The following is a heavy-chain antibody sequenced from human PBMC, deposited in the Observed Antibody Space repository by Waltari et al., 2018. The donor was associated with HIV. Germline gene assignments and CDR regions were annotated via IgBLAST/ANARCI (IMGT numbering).Heavy chain of an antibody. J-gene: IGHJ4*02. Sequence: SSYAISWVRQAPGQGLEWMGGIIPIFGTANYAQKFQGRVTITADESTSTAYMELSSLRSEDTAVYYCAREGRRRYYFDYWGQGTLVTVSS. CDR1: SSYA. V-gene: IGHV1-69*01. CDR2: IIPIFGTA. D-gene: IGHD4-17*01. CDR3: AREGRRRYYFDY.